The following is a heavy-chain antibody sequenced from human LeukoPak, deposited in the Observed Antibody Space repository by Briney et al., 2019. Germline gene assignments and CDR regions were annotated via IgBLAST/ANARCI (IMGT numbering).Heavy chain of an antibody. D-gene: IGHD3-22*01. CDR3: ARSDYYDSSRYYYGY. J-gene: IGHJ4*02. V-gene: IGHV3-48*03. Sequence: GGSLRLSCAASGFTFSNYEMNWVRQAPGQGLEWVSYISSSGSTIYYADSVKGRFTISRDNAKNSLYLQMNTLRAEDTTVYYCARSDYYDSSRYYYGYWGQGTLVTVSS. CDR1: GFTFSNYE. CDR2: ISSSGSTI.